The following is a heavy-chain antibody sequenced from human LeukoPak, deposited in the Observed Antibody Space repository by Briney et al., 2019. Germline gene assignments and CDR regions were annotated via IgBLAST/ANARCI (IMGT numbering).Heavy chain of an antibody. V-gene: IGHV4-39*07. CDR3: AKDRSYYFHY. CDR1: GGSISSSSYY. D-gene: IGHD1-26*01. CDR2: IYYSGST. Sequence: SETLSLTCTVSGGSISSSSYYWGWIRQPPGKGLEWIGSIYYSGSTYYNPSLKSRVTISVDTSKNQFSLKLSSVTAADTAVYYCAKDRSYYFHYWGQGTLVTVSS. J-gene: IGHJ4*02.